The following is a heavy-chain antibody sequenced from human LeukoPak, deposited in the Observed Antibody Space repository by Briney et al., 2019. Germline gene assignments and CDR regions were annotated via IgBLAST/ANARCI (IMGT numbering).Heavy chain of an antibody. J-gene: IGHJ4*02. CDR1: GFTFSDPY. V-gene: IGHV1-2*02. CDR2: IGPHSTFT. CDR3: VREGEGPLSKDFDY. D-gene: IGHD2/OR15-2a*01. Sequence: ASVKLSCKSSGFTFSDPYIHWVRQGPGQGLGCMGYIGPHSTFTSSPQEFQGRVTMTRDASMSTAHMELTRLTSDDTAVYYCVREGEGPLSKDFDYWGQGTLVTVSS.